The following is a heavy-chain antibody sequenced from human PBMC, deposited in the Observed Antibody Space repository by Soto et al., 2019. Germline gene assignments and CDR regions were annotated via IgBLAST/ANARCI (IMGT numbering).Heavy chain of an antibody. J-gene: IGHJ3*02. CDR2: ISYDGSNK. CDR1: GFTFSSYG. Sequence: GGSLRLSCAASGFTFSSYGMHWVRQAPGRGLEWVAVISYDGSNKYYADSVKGRFTISRDNSKNTLYLQMNSLRAEDTAVYYCAKLSLGGSYSYDIWGQGTMVTVPS. CDR3: AKLSLGGSYSYDI. V-gene: IGHV3-30*18. D-gene: IGHD1-26*01.